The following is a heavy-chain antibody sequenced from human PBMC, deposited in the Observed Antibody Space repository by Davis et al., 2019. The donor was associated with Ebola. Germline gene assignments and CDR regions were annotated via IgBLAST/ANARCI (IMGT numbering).Heavy chain of an antibody. Sequence: GGSLRLSCAASGFRVSGPYMSWVRQAPGKGLEWVSVIYSGGSTYYADSVKGRFTTSRHNSKNTLYLQMNSLRAEDTAVYYCARYSDYGMDVWGQGTTVTVSS. V-gene: IGHV3-53*04. D-gene: IGHD5-18*01. CDR1: GFRVSGPY. CDR3: ARYSDYGMDV. J-gene: IGHJ6*02. CDR2: IYSGGST.